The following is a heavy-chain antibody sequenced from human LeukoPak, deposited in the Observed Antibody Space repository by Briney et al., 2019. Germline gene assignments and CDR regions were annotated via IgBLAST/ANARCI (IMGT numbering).Heavy chain of an antibody. Sequence: PSETLSLTCTVSGGSISSGGYYWSWIRQHPGKGLEWIGYIYYSGSTYYNPSLKSRVTISVDTSKNQFSLKLSSVTAADTAVYYCARGSYGDYFDYWGQVTLVTVSS. J-gene: IGHJ4*02. CDR2: IYYSGST. CDR3: ARGSYGDYFDY. CDR1: GGSISSGGYY. V-gene: IGHV4-31*03. D-gene: IGHD4-17*01.